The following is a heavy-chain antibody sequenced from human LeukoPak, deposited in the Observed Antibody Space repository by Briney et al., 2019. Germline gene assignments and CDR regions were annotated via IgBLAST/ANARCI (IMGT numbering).Heavy chain of an antibody. CDR2: MNPNSGNT. J-gene: IGHJ5*02. V-gene: IGHV1-8*01. CDR1: GYTFTSYD. D-gene: IGHD6-13*01. CDR3: ARGMVSSWYYSNWFDP. Sequence: GASVKVSCKASGYTFTSYDINWVRQATGQGLEWMGWMNPNSGNTGYAQKFQGRVTMTRNTSISTAHMELSSLRSEDTAVYYCARGMVSSWYYSNWFDPWGQGTLVTVSS.